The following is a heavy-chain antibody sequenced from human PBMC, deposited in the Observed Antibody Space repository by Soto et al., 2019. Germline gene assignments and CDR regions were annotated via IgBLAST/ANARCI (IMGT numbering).Heavy chain of an antibody. CDR1: GFTFSSYG. Sequence: GGSLRLSCAASGFTFSSYGMHWVRQAPGKGLEWVAVISYDGSNKYYADSVKGRFTISRDNSKNTLYLQMNSLRAEDTAVYYCAKDSGSYGQDYWGQGTLVTVSS. CDR3: AKDSGSYGQDY. J-gene: IGHJ4*02. CDR2: ISYDGSNK. V-gene: IGHV3-30*18. D-gene: IGHD1-26*01.